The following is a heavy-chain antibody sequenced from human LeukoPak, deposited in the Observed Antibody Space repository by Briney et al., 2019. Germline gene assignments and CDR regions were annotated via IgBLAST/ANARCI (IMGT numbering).Heavy chain of an antibody. CDR2: IERGGAEK. J-gene: IGHJ5*02. CDR1: KFTFSTYW. D-gene: IGHD6-13*01. Sequence: GVSLRLSCAASKFTFSTYWMGWVRQAPGKGLEWVANIERGGAEKYYVDSVKGRFTISRDNAKNSLYLEMSGLRAEDTAMYYCARGNIPGAGRFDPWGQGTLVTVSS. V-gene: IGHV3-7*01. CDR3: ARGNIPGAGRFDP.